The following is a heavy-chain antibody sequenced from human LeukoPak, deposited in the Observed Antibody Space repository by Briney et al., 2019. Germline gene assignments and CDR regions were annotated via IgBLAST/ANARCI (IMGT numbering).Heavy chain of an antibody. V-gene: IGHV3-7*01. Sequence: GGSLRLSCAASGFTFGTHYMIWVRQPPGRGLVWVAHINQDGSETYYVDSVKGRFTISRDNAKNSLYLQMNTLSAEDTAVYYCARGFNNAYNYAWGQGNLVTVSS. CDR1: GFTFGTHY. CDR3: ARGFNNAYNYA. CDR2: INQDGSET. J-gene: IGHJ4*02. D-gene: IGHD5-24*01.